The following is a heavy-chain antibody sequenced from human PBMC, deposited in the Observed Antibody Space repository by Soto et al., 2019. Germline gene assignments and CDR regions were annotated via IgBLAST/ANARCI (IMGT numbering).Heavy chain of an antibody. CDR1: GFTFSDAW. CDR3: TTFSTLFAPYSYGMDV. Sequence: GGSLRLSCATSGFTFSDAWMNWVRQAPGKGLEWVGRIKSKTGGGTTDYAGPVQRRFTISRDDSKNTVYLQMNSLKTEDTAVYHCTTFSTLFAPYSYGMDVWGQGTTVTVSS. V-gene: IGHV3-15*01. J-gene: IGHJ6*02. D-gene: IGHD3-3*01. CDR2: IKSKTGGGTT.